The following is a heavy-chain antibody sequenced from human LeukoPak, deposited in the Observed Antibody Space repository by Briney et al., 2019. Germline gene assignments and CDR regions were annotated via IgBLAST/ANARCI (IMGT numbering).Heavy chain of an antibody. CDR1: GFTFSSYA. Sequence: GGSLRLSCAASGFTFSSYAMHWVRQAPGKGLEWVAVISYDGSNKYYADSVKGRFTISRDNSKNTLYLQMNSLRAEDTAVYYCAKGSKGLLFTRDYYMDVWGKGTTVTISS. V-gene: IGHV3-30*04. CDR2: ISYDGSNK. J-gene: IGHJ6*03. D-gene: IGHD3-3*01. CDR3: AKGSKGLLFTRDYYMDV.